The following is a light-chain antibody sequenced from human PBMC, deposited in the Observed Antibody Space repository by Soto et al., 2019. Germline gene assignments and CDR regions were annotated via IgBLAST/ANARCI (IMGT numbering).Light chain of an antibody. J-gene: IGKJ1*01. CDR1: QSVSSN. Sequence: EIVMTQSPATLSVSPGERATLSCRASQSVSSNLAWYQQKPGQAPRLLIYGASTRATGIPARFSGGGSGTEFTLTISSLQSEDFAVYYCQQYNNWSWTFGQGTKVEIK. V-gene: IGKV3-15*01. CDR3: QQYNNWSWT. CDR2: GAS.